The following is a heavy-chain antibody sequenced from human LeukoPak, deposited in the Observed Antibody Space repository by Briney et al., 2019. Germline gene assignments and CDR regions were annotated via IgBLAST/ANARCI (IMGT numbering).Heavy chain of an antibody. J-gene: IGHJ4*02. CDR3: ASGVVCSGGSCPSFDY. V-gene: IGHV5-10-1*01. D-gene: IGHD2-15*01. CDR1: GYSFTSYW. CDR2: IDPSDSYT. Sequence: GESLRISCKGSGYSFTSYWISWVRQMPGKGLEWMGRIDPSDSYTNYSPSFQGHVTISADKSISTAYLQWSSLKASDTAMYYCASGVVCSGGSCPSFDYWGQGTLATVSS.